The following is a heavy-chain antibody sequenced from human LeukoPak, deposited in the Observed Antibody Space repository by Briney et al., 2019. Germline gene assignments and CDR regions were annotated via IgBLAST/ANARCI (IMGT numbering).Heavy chain of an antibody. D-gene: IGHD6-13*01. J-gene: IGHJ5*02. V-gene: IGHV4-34*01. CDR3: ARAGYYSSSWYLLEHWFDP. CDR2: INHSGST. CDR1: GGSFSGYY. Sequence: SETLSLTCAVYGGSFSGYYWSWIRQPPGKGLKWIGEINHSGSTNYNPSLKSRVTISVDTSKNQFSLKLSSVTAADTAVYYCARAGYYSSSWYLLEHWFDPWGQGTLVTVSS.